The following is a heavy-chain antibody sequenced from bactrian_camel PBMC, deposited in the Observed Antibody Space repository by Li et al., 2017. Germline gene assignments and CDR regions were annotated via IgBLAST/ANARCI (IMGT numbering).Heavy chain of an antibody. J-gene: IGHJ4*01. D-gene: IGHD2*01. V-gene: IGHV3S40*01. CDR3: TIMGSYWSEYEY. CDR2: IDTGGGNT. Sequence: VQLVESGGGWVQPGGSLRLSCTASGFTFSSSDMSWGRQIPGKGLEWVSGIDTGGGNTYYADSVKGRFTISRDNAKNTLYLQLSSLKTEDTAMYYCTIMGSYWSEYEYWGQGTQVTVS. CDR1: GFTFSSSD.